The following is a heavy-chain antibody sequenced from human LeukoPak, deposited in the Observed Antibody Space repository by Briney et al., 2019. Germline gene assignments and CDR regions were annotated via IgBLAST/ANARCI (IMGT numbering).Heavy chain of an antibody. Sequence: SETLSLTCTVSGGSISSYYWSWIRQPPGKGLEWIGYIYCSGSTNYNPSLKSRVTISVDTSKNQFSLKLSSVTAADTAVYYCARVPQLDYCSSTSCYTGGYYFDYWGQGTLVTVSS. J-gene: IGHJ4*02. CDR2: IYCSGST. CDR1: GGSISSYY. CDR3: ARVPQLDYCSSTSCYTGGYYFDY. V-gene: IGHV4-59*01. D-gene: IGHD2-2*02.